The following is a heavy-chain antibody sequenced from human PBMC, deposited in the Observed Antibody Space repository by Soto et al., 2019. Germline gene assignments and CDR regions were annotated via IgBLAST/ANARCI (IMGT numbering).Heavy chain of an antibody. D-gene: IGHD3-22*01. J-gene: IGHJ4*02. Sequence: PGGSLRLSCAASGFTFSNYAMSWVRQAPGKGLEWVSSITGSGDYTYYADSVKDRFTISRDNSKNTLYLQMNSLRAEDTAVYYCAKARYYDSTGYLYYFDYWGQGTLVTVSS. CDR2: ITGSGDYT. V-gene: IGHV3-23*01. CDR3: AKARYYDSTGYLYYFDY. CDR1: GFTFSNYA.